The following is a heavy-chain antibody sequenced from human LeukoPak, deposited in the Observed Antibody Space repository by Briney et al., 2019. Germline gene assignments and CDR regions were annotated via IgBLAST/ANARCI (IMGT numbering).Heavy chain of an antibody. CDR2: INHSGST. J-gene: IGHJ6*03. Sequence: SETPSLTCAVYGGSFSGYYWSWIRQPPGKGLEWIGEINHSGSTNYNPSLKSRVTISVDKSKNQFSLKLSSVTAADTAVYYCARRYYYYYMDVWGKGTTVTISS. CDR1: GGSFSGYY. V-gene: IGHV4-34*01. CDR3: ARRYYYYYMDV.